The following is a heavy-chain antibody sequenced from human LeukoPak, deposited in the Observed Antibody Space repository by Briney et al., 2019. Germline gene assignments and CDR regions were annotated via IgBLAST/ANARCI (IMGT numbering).Heavy chain of an antibody. J-gene: IGHJ6*02. Sequence: GGSLRLSCAASGFTVSSNSMNWVRQAPGKGLEWVAVISYDGSNKYYADSVKGRFTISRDNSKNTLYLQMNSLRAEDTAVYYCAKDLVYGSGSYYGMDVWGQGTTVTVSS. D-gene: IGHD3-10*01. V-gene: IGHV3-30*18. CDR3: AKDLVYGSGSYYGMDV. CDR2: ISYDGSNK. CDR1: GFTVSSNS.